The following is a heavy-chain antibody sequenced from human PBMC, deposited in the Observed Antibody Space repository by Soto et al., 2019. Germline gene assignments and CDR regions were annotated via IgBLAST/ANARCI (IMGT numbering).Heavy chain of an antibody. Sequence: PGGSLRLSCAASGFTFSSYAMHWVRRAPGKGLEWVAVISYDGSNKYYADSVKGRFTISRDNSKNTLYLRMNSLRAEDTAVYYCARDVGPYYYYGMDVWGQGTTVTVSS. CDR3: ARDVGPYYYYGMDV. V-gene: IGHV3-30-3*01. J-gene: IGHJ6*02. CDR1: GFTFSSYA. CDR2: ISYDGSNK.